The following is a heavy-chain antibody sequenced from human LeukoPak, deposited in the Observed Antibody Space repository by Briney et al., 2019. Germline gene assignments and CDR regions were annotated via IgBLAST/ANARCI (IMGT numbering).Heavy chain of an antibody. Sequence: SETLSLTCTVSGGSISSSSYYWGWIRQPPGKGLEWIGYIYYSGSTNYNPSLKSRVTISVDTSKNQFSLKLSSVTAADTAVYYCARDSSGRDAYNHYALDYWGQGTLVTVSS. D-gene: IGHD5-24*01. V-gene: IGHV4-61*01. J-gene: IGHJ4*02. CDR2: IYYSGST. CDR1: GGSISSSSYY. CDR3: ARDSSGRDAYNHYALDY.